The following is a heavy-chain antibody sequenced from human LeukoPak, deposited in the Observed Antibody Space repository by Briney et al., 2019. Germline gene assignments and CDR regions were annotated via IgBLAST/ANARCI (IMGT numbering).Heavy chain of an antibody. CDR3: ARHSRYYGSGSYYLDRIYYFDY. CDR1: GGSISSYY. V-gene: IGHV4-59*08. CDR2: IYYSGST. Sequence: SETLSLTCTVSGGSISSYYWSWIRQPPGKGLEWIGYIYYSGSTNYNPSLKSRVTISVDTSKNQFSLKLSSVTAADTAVYYCARHSRYYGSGSYYLDRIYYFDYWGQGNLVTVSS. J-gene: IGHJ4*02. D-gene: IGHD3-10*01.